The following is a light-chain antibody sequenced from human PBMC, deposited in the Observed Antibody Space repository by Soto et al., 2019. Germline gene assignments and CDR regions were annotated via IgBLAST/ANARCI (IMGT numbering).Light chain of an antibody. Sequence: QSALTQPASVSGSPGQSITISCTGTSSDIGDYDYVSWYQQHPGKAPKLMIYEVINRPSGVSDRLSGSKSGNTASLTISGLQAEDEADYYCSSYTDSSNYVFGTGTKLTVL. J-gene: IGLJ1*01. V-gene: IGLV2-14*01. CDR2: EVI. CDR1: SSDIGDYDY. CDR3: SSYTDSSNYV.